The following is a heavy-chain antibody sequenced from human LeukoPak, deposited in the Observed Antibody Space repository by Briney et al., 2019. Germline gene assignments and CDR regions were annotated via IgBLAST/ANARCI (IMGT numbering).Heavy chain of an antibody. CDR1: GGTFSSYA. J-gene: IGHJ5*02. Sequence: SVKVSCKASGGTFSSYAISWVRQAPGQGLEWMGRIIPILGIANYAQKFQGRVTMTRDTSTSTVYMELSSLRSEDTAVYYCARDDYPAFCSGGTCYSTNRFDPWGQGTLVSVSS. V-gene: IGHV1-69*04. CDR2: IIPILGIA. CDR3: ARDDYPAFCSGGTCYSTNRFDP. D-gene: IGHD2-15*01.